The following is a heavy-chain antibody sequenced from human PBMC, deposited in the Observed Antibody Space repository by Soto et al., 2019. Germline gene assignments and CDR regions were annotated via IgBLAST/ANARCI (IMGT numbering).Heavy chain of an antibody. J-gene: IGHJ4*02. CDR2: ISATGGGT. Sequence: GGSLRFSCAASGFKFSSYAMSWVRQAPGKGLEWVSLISATGGGTYYADSVKGRFTISRDNSDNTLYLQVHSLRAEDTAVYYCAKDRREGGNSAFYFDFWGQGAQVTVSS. V-gene: IGHV3-23*01. CDR1: GFKFSSYA. D-gene: IGHD3-16*01. CDR3: AKDRREGGNSAFYFDF.